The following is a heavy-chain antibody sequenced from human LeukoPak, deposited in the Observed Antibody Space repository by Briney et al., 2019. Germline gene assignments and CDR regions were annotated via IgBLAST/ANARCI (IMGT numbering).Heavy chain of an antibody. CDR3: ARDRLVARTVKDIVVVPAAPVRQTAVV. D-gene: IGHD2-2*01. J-gene: IGHJ6*04. Sequence: GGSLGLSCAASGFTFSSYSMNWVRQAPGKGLEWVSYISSSSSTIYYADSVKGRFTISRDNAKNSLYLQMNSLRAEDTAVYYCARDRLVARTVKDIVVVPAAPVRQTAVVWGKGTTVTVSS. CDR1: GFTFSSYS. CDR2: ISSSSSTI. V-gene: IGHV3-48*01.